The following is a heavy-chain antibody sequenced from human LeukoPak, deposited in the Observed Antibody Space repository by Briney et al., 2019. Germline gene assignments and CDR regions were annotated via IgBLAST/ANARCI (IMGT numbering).Heavy chain of an antibody. J-gene: IGHJ5*02. Sequence: ASVKVSCKASGYTFTSYGISWVRQAPGQGLEWMGWISAYNGNTNYAQKLQGRVTMTTDTSTSTAYMELRSLGSDDRAVYYCAREYCSGGSCFDPWGQGTLVSVSS. V-gene: IGHV1-18*01. CDR1: GYTFTSYG. D-gene: IGHD2-15*01. CDR3: AREYCSGGSCFDP. CDR2: ISAYNGNT.